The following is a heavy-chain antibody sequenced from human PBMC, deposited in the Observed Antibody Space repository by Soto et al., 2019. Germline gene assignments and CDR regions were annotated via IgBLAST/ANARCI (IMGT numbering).Heavy chain of an antibody. V-gene: IGHV4-39*01. D-gene: IGHD1-26*01. CDR1: GGSITSSGSY. J-gene: IGHJ6*02. CDR3: ARLCGSYFNYYGMDV. Sequence: PSETLSLTCTVSGGSITSSGSYWGWIRQPPGKGLEWIGSIYYSGSTYYNPSLKSRVTISVDTSKNQFSLKLSSVTAADTAVYYCARLCGSYFNYYGMDVWGQGTTVTVSS. CDR2: IYYSGST.